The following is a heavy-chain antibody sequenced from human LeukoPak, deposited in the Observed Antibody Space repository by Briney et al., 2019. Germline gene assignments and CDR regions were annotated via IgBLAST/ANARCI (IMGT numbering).Heavy chain of an antibody. CDR2: ISSSSSYI. V-gene: IGHV3-21*01. J-gene: IGHJ4*02. CDR3: ARDSGIVVVVAATSFDY. D-gene: IGHD2-15*01. Sequence: PGGSLRLSCAASGFTFSSYSMNWVRQAPGKGLEWVSSISSSSSYIYYADSVKGRFTISRDNAKNSLYLQMNSLRAEDTAVYYCARDSGIVVVVAATSFDYWGQGTLVTVSS. CDR1: GFTFSSYS.